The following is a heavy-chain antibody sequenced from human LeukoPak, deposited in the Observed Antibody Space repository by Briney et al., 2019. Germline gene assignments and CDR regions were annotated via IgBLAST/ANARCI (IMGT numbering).Heavy chain of an antibody. V-gene: IGHV3-30-3*01. J-gene: IGHJ5*02. CDR2: ISYDGSNK. Sequence: GGSLRLSCAASGFTFSSYAMHWVRQAPGKGLEWVAVISYDGSNKYYADSVKGRFTISRDNSKNTLYLQMNSLRAEDTAVYYCAGEAAPNWFDPWGQGTLVTVSS. CDR1: GFTFSSYA. CDR3: AGEAAPNWFDP.